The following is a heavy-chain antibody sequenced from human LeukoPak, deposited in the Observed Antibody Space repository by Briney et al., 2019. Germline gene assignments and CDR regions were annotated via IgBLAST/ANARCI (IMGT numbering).Heavy chain of an antibody. V-gene: IGHV4-59*01. Sequence: SETLSLTCTGSGGSISSYYWSWIRQPPGKGLEWIGYIYYSGSTNYNPSLKSRVTISVDTSKNQFSLKLSSVTAADTAVYYCARDGDIVVVPAAIGAFDIWGQGTMVTVSS. CDR3: ARDGDIVVVPAAIGAFDI. CDR2: IYYSGST. J-gene: IGHJ3*02. CDR1: GGSISSYY. D-gene: IGHD2-2*01.